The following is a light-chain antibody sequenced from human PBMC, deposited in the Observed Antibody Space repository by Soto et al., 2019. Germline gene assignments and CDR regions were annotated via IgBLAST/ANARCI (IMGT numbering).Light chain of an antibody. V-gene: IGKV1-5*01. J-gene: IGKJ3*01. CDR1: QSISTW. CDR2: DAS. Sequence: DIQMTQSPSTLSASVGDRVTITCRASQSISTWLAWYQRKPGKAPKLLIYDASSLETGVTSRFSGSGSGTEFTLTISSLQPDDFAIYYCKQYKSDPQFTFGPGTKVDI. CDR3: KQYKSDPQFT.